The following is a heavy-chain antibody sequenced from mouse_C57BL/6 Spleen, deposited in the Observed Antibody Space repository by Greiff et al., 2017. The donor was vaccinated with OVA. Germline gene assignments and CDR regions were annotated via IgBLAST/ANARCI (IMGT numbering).Heavy chain of an antibody. Sequence: QVQLQQPGAELVKPGASVKLSCKASGYTFTSYWMHWVKQRPGQGLEWIGMIHPNSGSTNYNEKFKSKDTLTVDKSSSTAYMQLSSLTSEDSAVYYCAREGLRAWFAYWGQGTLVTVSA. CDR2: IHPNSGST. CDR1: GYTFTSYW. V-gene: IGHV1-64*01. J-gene: IGHJ3*01. CDR3: AREGLRAWFAY. D-gene: IGHD3-1*01.